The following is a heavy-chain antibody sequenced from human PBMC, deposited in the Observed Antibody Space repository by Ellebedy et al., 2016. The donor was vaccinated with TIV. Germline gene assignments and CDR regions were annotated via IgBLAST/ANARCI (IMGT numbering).Heavy chain of an antibody. CDR2: INHSGST. Sequence: MPSETLSLTCAVYGGSFSGYYWSWIRQPPGKGLEWIGEINHSGSTNYNPSLKSRVTISVDTSKNQFSLKLSSVTAADTAVYYCARPSPDWYFDLWGRGTLVTVSS. CDR1: GGSFSGYY. J-gene: IGHJ2*01. V-gene: IGHV4-34*01. CDR3: ARPSPDWYFDL.